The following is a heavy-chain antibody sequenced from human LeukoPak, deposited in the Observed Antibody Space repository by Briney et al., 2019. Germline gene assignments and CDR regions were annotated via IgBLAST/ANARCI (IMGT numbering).Heavy chain of an antibody. D-gene: IGHD3-10*01. CDR2: IKGDGIET. CDR3: ARGVVLGSGSCAS. Sequence: GGSLRPSCAASGFTFSGSWMHWVRQAPGKGLVWVSRIKGDGIETNYADSVKGRFTVSRDNAKNTLFLQMNSLRAEDTAVYFCARGVVLGSGSCASWGQGTLVTVSS. J-gene: IGHJ4*02. V-gene: IGHV3-74*01. CDR1: GFTFSGSW.